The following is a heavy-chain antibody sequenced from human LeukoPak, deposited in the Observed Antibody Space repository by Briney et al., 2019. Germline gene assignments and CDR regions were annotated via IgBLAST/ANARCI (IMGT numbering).Heavy chain of an antibody. V-gene: IGHV4-61*02. CDR2: IYTSGST. CDR1: GGSISSGSDY. J-gene: IGHJ4*02. CDR3: ARESLGPPYYFDY. Sequence: SQTLSLTCNVSGGSISSGSDYWSWIRQPAGKGLEWIGRIYTSGSTNYNPSLKSRVTISVDTCKNQFSLKLTSVTAADTAVYYCARESLGPPYYFDYWGQGTLVTVSS. D-gene: IGHD1-26*01.